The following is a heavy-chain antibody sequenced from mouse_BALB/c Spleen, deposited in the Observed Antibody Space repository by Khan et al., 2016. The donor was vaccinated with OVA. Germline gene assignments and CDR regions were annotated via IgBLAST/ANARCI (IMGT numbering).Heavy chain of an antibody. CDR2: INYSGGT. Sequence: LQQSGPGLVKPSQSLSLTCTVTGYSITSDYAWNWLRQFPGNKLEWMGYINYSGGTSYLPSLKSRISFTRDTSKNQFFLQLNSVTTEDSATYYCARWFAYWGQGTLVTVS. CDR3: ARWFAY. J-gene: IGHJ3*01. CDR1: GYSITSDYA. V-gene: IGHV3-2*02.